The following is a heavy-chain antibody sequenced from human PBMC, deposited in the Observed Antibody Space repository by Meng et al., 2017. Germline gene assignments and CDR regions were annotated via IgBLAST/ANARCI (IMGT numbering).Heavy chain of an antibody. J-gene: IGHJ5*02. D-gene: IGHD6-19*01. CDR3: ASLRIAVAGINWFDP. V-gene: IGHV4-39*07. CDR2: IYYSGST. Sequence: RLQGSAPGWVTPSETLALPCTVSGGSISSSSYYWGWICQPPGKGLEWIGSIYYSGSTYYNPSLKSRVTISVDTSKNQFSLKLSSVTAADTAVYYCASLRIAVAGINWFDPWGQGTLVTVSS. CDR1: GGSISSSSYY.